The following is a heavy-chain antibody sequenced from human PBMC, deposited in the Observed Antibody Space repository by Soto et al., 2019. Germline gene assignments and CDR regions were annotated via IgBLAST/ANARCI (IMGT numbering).Heavy chain of an antibody. D-gene: IGHD1-26*01. V-gene: IGHV4-59*01. CDR3: AREVGATGGYYYYGMDV. CDR2: IYYSGST. CDR1: GGSISSYY. J-gene: IGHJ6*02. Sequence: SETLSLTCTVSGGSISSYYWSWIRQPPGKGLEWIGYIYYSGSTNYNPSLKSRVTISVDTSKNQFSLKLSSVTAADSAVYYCAREVGATGGYYYYGMDVSGQGTTPTVSS.